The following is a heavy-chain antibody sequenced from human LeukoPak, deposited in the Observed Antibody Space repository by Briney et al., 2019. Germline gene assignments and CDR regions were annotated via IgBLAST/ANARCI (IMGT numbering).Heavy chain of an antibody. CDR2: IYYSGST. D-gene: IGHD3-10*01. CDR1: GGSISSGGYY. CDR3: ARYNAVRILGSGSTDDQTYYYYYGMDV. Sequence: PSETLSLTCTVSGGSISSGGYYWSWIRQHPGKGLEWIGYIYYSGSTYYNPSLKSRVTISVDTSKNQFSLKLSSVTAADTAVYYCARYNAVRILGSGSTDDQTYYYYYGMDVWGQGTTVTVSS. V-gene: IGHV4-31*03. J-gene: IGHJ6*02.